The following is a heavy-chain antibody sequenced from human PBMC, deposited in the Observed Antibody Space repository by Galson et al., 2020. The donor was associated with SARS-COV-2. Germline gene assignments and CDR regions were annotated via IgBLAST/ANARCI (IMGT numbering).Heavy chain of an antibody. CDR3: ARERYTSSWDYYGMDV. J-gene: IGHJ6*02. V-gene: IGHV4-59*11. CDR1: GGSITSHY. CDR2: IYYRGST. D-gene: IGHD6-13*01. Sequence: SQTLSPTCPVSGGSITSHYCSWIRHPPGKGLEWHGNIYYRGSTNYNTPLKSRATISVDTSKNHFSLKVSSVTAADTAVYYCARERYTSSWDYYGMDVWGQGTTVTVSS.